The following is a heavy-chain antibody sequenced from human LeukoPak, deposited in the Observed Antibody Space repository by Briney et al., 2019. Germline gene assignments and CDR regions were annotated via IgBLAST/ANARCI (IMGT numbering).Heavy chain of an antibody. J-gene: IGHJ4*02. CDR2: IYYSGST. CDR3: ARGYSSSWYDY. V-gene: IGHV4-59*01. Sequence: PSETLSLTCTVSGDSISNYYWSWIRRPPGKGLEWIGYIYYSGSTNYNPSLKSRVTISVDTSKNQFSLKLSSVTAADTAVYYCARGYSSSWYDYWGQGTLVTVSS. D-gene: IGHD6-13*01. CDR1: GDSISNYY.